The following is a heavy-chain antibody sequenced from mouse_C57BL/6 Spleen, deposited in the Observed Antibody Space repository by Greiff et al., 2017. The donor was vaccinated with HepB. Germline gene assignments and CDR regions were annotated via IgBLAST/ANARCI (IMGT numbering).Heavy chain of an antibody. CDR2: IYPGSGNT. D-gene: IGHD1-2*01. CDR3: AKTSLLRFWYFDV. CDR1: GYTFTDYY. Sequence: VHLVESGPELVKPGASVKISCKASGYTFTDYYINWVKQRPGQGLEWIGWIYPGSGNTKYNEKFKGKATLTVDTSSSTAYMQLSSLTSEDSAVYFCAKTSLLRFWYFDVWGTGTTVTVSS. V-gene: IGHV1-84*01. J-gene: IGHJ1*03.